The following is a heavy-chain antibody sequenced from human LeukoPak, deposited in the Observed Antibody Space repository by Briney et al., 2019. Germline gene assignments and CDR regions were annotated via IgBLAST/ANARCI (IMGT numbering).Heavy chain of an antibody. D-gene: IGHD6-19*01. J-gene: IGHJ4*02. CDR2: ISGSGGST. V-gene: IGHV3-23*01. Sequence: GGTLRLSCAASGFTFSSYGMSWVRQAPGKGLEWVSAISGSGGSTYYADSVKGRFTISRDNATDSLYLQMNSLRAEDTAVYYCARDGGSGWFFRYWGQGTLVTVSS. CDR1: GFTFSSYG. CDR3: ARDGGSGWFFRY.